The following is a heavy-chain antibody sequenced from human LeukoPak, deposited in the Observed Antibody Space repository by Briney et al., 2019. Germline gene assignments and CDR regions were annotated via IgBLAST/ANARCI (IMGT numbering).Heavy chain of an antibody. CDR1: GFTFTNAW. Sequence: GGPLRLSCAASGFTFTNAWISWVRQAPGKGLEWVGCIKSKGDGETIDNAAPVKGRVTMSRDDSKATLYLQMNSLTAEDTAVYYCTTDLGLTMIRGVIVYWGQGALVTVSS. CDR2: IKSKGDGETI. CDR3: TTDLGLTMIRGVIVY. D-gene: IGHD3-10*01. V-gene: IGHV3-15*01. J-gene: IGHJ4*02.